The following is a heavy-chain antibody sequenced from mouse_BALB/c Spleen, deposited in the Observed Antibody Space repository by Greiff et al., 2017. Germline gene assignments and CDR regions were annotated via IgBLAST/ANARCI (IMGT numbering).Heavy chain of an antibody. CDR3: ARQILRHYAMDY. CDR1: GFTFSSYG. V-gene: IGHV5-6*02. Sequence: DVKLVESGGDLVKPGGSLKLSCAASGFTFSSYGMSWVRQTPDKRLEWVATISSGGSYTYYPDSVKGRFTISRDNAKNTLYLQMSSLKSEDTAMYYCARQILRHYAMDYWGQGTSVTVSS. J-gene: IGHJ4*01. D-gene: IGHD1-2*01. CDR2: ISSGGSYT.